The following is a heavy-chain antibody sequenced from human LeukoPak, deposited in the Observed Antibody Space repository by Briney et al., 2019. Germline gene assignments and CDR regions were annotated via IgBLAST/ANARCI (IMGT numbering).Heavy chain of an antibody. CDR2: IYTSGST. CDR3: ARRIAAAARIYYYGMDV. D-gene: IGHD6-13*01. V-gene: IGHV4-4*07. CDR1: GGSISSYY. Sequence: SETLSLTCTDSGGSISSYYWSWIRQTAGKGLDWIERIYTSGSTNYNPSLKSRVTMSVDTSKNQFSLKLSSVTAADTAVYYCARRIAAAARIYYYGMDVWGQGTTVTVSS. J-gene: IGHJ6*02.